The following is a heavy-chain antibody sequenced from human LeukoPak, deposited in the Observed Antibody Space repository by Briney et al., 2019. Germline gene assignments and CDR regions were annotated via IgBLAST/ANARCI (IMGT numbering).Heavy chain of an antibody. V-gene: IGHV1-18*01. D-gene: IGHD1-7*01. CDR3: ARDRIYGTNYFDP. CDR2: INGDNGNT. CDR1: GYTFTSCG. J-gene: IGHJ5*02. Sequence: ASVKVSCKTSGYTFTSCGVSWVRQAPGQGLEWMGWINGDNGNTSYAQKLQGRVIMTADTSTNTAYMELRTLTSDDTAVYYCARDRIYGTNYFDPWGQGTLVTVSS.